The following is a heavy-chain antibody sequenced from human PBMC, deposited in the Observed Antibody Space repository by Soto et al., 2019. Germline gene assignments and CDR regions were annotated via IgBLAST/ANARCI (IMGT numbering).Heavy chain of an antibody. CDR3: ARHKDIVVVVAATWSHYYYMDV. V-gene: IGHV4-31*03. CDR2: IYHSGST. Sequence: SETLSLTCTVSGGSISSGGYYWSWIRQHPGKGLEWIGYIYHSGSTHYNPSLKSRVTMSVDTSKNQFSLKLSSVTAADTAVYYCARHKDIVVVVAATWSHYYYMDVWGKGTTVTVSS. D-gene: IGHD2-15*01. CDR1: GGSISSGGYY. J-gene: IGHJ6*03.